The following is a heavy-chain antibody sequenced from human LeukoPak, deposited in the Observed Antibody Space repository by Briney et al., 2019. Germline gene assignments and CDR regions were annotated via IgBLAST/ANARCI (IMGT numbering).Heavy chain of an antibody. CDR1: GGSISSGGYS. CDR2: IYHSGST. J-gene: IGHJ4*02. V-gene: IGHV4-30-2*01. Sequence: PSQTLSLTCAVSGGSISSGGYSWSWLRQPPGKGLEWIGYIYHSGSTYYNPSLKSRVTISVDRSKNQFSLKLSSVTAADTAVYYCAREGDQTGEFDYWGQGTLVTVSS. CDR3: AREGDQTGEFDY. D-gene: IGHD3-16*01.